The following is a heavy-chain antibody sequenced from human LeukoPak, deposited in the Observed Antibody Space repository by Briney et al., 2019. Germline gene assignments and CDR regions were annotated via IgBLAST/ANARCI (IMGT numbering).Heavy chain of an antibody. D-gene: IGHD6-6*01. CDR2: INSDGSST. CDR1: GFTFSSYW. Sequence: PGGSLRLSCAASGFTFSSYWMHWVRQAPGKGLVWVSRINSDGSSTSYADSVRGRFSISRDNAKNTLYLQMNSLRTEDTAVYYCARGLSGYASSLGYWGQGTLVTVSA. CDR3: ARGLSGYASSLGY. J-gene: IGHJ4*02. V-gene: IGHV3-74*01.